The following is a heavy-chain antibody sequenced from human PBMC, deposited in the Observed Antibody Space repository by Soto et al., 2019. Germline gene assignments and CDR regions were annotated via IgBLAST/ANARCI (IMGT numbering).Heavy chain of an antibody. CDR3: VRDEGTAAAGPYYYYAMDV. J-gene: IGHJ6*02. CDR1: GFTFRRFG. CDR2: IWYDGSNK. D-gene: IGHD6-13*01. V-gene: IGHV3-33*01. Sequence: QVQLVESGGGVVQPGRSLRLSCAASGFTFRRFGMHWVRQAPGKGLEWVAVIWYDGSNKYYADSVKGRFTISRDNSKNTLYLQMNSLRAEDTAVYSCVRDEGTAAAGPYYYYAMDVWGQGTTVTVSS.